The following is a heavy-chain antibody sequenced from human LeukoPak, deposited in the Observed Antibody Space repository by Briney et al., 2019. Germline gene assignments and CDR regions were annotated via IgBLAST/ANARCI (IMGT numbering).Heavy chain of an antibody. CDR2: IRYDGSNK. D-gene: IGHD6-13*01. V-gene: IGHV3-30*02. CDR3: AKTPYSLDYFDY. J-gene: IGHJ4*02. Sequence: GGSLRLSCAASGFTFSSYGMHRVRQAPGKGLEWVAFIRYDGSNKYYADSVKGRFTISRDNSKNTLYLQMNSLRAEDTAVYYCAKTPYSLDYFDYWGQGTLVTVSS. CDR1: GFTFSSYG.